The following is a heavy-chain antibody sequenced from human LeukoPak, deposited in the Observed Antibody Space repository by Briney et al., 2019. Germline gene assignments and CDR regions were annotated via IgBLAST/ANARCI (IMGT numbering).Heavy chain of an antibody. Sequence: GGSLRLSCAASGFTFSSYAMSWVHQAPGKGLEWVSTISGSGGSTYYADSVKGRFTISRDNSKNTLHLQMNSLRAEDTAVYYCAKDLSIAARPLFDYWGQGTLVTVSS. CDR2: ISGSGGST. J-gene: IGHJ4*02. CDR3: AKDLSIAARPLFDY. D-gene: IGHD6-6*01. V-gene: IGHV3-23*01. CDR1: GFTFSSYA.